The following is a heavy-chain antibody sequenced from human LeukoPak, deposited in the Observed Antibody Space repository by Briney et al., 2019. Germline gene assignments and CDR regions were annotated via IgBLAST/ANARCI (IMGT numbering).Heavy chain of an antibody. CDR3: AKEFGELFANVYYYYGMDV. Sequence: TGGSLRLSCAASGFTFSSTWIHWVRQAPGKGLVWVSHINSDGSTTRYADSVKGRFTISRDNSKNTLYLQMNSLRAEDTAVYYCAKEFGELFANVYYYYGMDVWGKGTTVTVSS. J-gene: IGHJ6*04. V-gene: IGHV3-74*01. D-gene: IGHD3-10*01. CDR2: INSDGSTT. CDR1: GFTFSSTW.